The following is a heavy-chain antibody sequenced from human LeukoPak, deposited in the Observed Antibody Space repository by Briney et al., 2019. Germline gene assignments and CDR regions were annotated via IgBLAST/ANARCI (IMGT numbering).Heavy chain of an antibody. Sequence: SETLSLTCTVSGGSISSSSYYWGWIRQPPGKGLEWIVSIYYSGSTYYNPSLKSRVTISVDTSKNQFSLKLSSVTAADTAVYYCARVVVVTEHADYWGQGTLVTVSS. V-gene: IGHV4-39*01. D-gene: IGHD3-22*01. J-gene: IGHJ4*02. CDR1: GGSISSSSYY. CDR3: ARVVVVTEHADY. CDR2: IYYSGST.